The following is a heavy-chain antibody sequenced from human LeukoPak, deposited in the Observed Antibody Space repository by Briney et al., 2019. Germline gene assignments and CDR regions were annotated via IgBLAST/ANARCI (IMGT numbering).Heavy chain of an antibody. V-gene: IGHV1-69*04. CDR2: IIPILGIA. CDR3: AREAGTSVAFDI. CDR1: GGTFSSYA. J-gene: IGHJ3*02. D-gene: IGHD6-13*01. Sequence: GASVKVSCKASGGTFSSYAISWVRQAPGQGLEWMGRIIPILGIANYAQKFQGRVTITADKSTSTAYMELSSLRSEDTAVYYCAREAGTSVAFDIWGQGTMVTVSS.